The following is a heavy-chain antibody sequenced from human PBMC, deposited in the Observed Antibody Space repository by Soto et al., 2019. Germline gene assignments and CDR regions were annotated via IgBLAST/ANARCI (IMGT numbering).Heavy chain of an antibody. CDR3: ARVLTIFGVGVVAFDV. D-gene: IGHD3-3*01. V-gene: IGHV3-23*01. J-gene: IGHJ3*01. CDR2: ISGNGDFT. Sequence: EVQMLESGGGLVQPGGSLRLSCAASGFTLSSYALSWVRQAPGKGLEWVSGISGNGDFTFDADSLRGRFTISRDNSMNTLYLQMNSLSVEDTAVYYCARVLTIFGVGVVAFDVWGQGTMATVSS. CDR1: GFTLSSYA.